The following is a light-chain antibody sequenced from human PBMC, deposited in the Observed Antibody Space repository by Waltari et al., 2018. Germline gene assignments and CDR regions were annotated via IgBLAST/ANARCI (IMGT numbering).Light chain of an antibody. CDR3: QQYNNWPPT. J-gene: IGKJ1*01. V-gene: IGKV3-15*01. CDR2: GAS. Sequence: EIVMTQSPATLSVSPGERATLSCRASQRVSSNLAWYQQKPGQAPRPLIYGASTRATGIAARFSGSGSGTEFTLTISSLQSEDFAVYYCQQYNNWPPTFGQGTKVEIK. CDR1: QRVSSN.